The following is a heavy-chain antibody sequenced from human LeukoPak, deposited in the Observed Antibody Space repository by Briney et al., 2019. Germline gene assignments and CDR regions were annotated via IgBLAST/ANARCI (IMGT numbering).Heavy chain of an antibody. V-gene: IGHV3-23*01. CDR3: AKAPFDVVAATDWFDP. CDR2: ISGSGGST. D-gene: IGHD2-15*01. Sequence: GGSLRLSCAASGFTFSSYAMSWVRQAPGKGLEWVSAISGSGGSTYYADSVKGRFTISRDNSRNTLYLQMNSLRAEDTAVYYCAKAPFDVVAATDWFDPWGQGTLVTVSS. CDR1: GFTFSSYA. J-gene: IGHJ5*02.